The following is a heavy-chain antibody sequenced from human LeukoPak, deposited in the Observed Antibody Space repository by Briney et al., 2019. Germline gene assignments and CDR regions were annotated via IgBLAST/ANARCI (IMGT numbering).Heavy chain of an antibody. J-gene: IGHJ4*02. D-gene: IGHD6-13*01. CDR2: INNSGSA. CDR3: ARGSRSTTWRYYFEY. CDR1: GGPLSGYY. Sequence: SETLSLTCAVSGGPLSGYYWSWIRQPPGKGLEWIGEINNSGSANYNPSLKSRVTISVDRSQSQLSVKLTSVTAADTGVYYCARGSRSTTWRYYFEYWGQGILATVSS. V-gene: IGHV4-34*01.